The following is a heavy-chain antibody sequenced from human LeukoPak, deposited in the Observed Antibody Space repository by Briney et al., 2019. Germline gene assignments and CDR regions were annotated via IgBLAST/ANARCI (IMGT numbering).Heavy chain of an antibody. V-gene: IGHV4-39*01. J-gene: IGHJ6*02. D-gene: IGHD2-15*01. CDR1: GGSISGTDLY. CDR3: EKDSHLDV. CDR2: IHSTGDS. Sequence: SETLSLTCTVSGGSISGTDLYWGWIRQLPGKGLEWIGNIHSTGDSFCNPSLKSRVTISVDTSKNQFSLKLSSVTAADTAVYYCEKDSHLDVWGHGTTVTVSS.